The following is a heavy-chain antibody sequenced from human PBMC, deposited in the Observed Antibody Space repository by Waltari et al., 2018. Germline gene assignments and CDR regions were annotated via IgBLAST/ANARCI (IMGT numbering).Heavy chain of an antibody. CDR2: INHRPNR. D-gene: IGHD2-15*01. Sequence: QVHLHQWGAGQLQPSETLSLTCVVNGGSVRGYYWGWVRQAPGKGLGWIGEINHRPNRNYNPSLRSRVDMSVDTSKNQFSLKLNFVTAADTGVYYCVRLEDCSGPGGNCYSGDPFALDVWGQGTTVTVSS. J-gene: IGHJ6*02. CDR1: GGSVRGYY. CDR3: VRLEDCSGPGGNCYSGDPFALDV. V-gene: IGHV4-34*01.